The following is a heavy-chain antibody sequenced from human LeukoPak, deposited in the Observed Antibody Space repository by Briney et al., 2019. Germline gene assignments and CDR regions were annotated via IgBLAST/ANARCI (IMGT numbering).Heavy chain of an antibody. Sequence: ASVKVFCKTSGYTFTTHGISWVRQAPGQGLEWMGWISTSKGDTNYAQKFKGRLTMTTDRSTSTAYMELRSLSSDDTAVYYCARDWPTVITDYWGQGTLVTVSS. J-gene: IGHJ4*02. CDR3: ARDWPTVITDY. CDR1: GYTFTTHG. CDR2: ISTSKGDT. V-gene: IGHV1-18*01. D-gene: IGHD4-11*01.